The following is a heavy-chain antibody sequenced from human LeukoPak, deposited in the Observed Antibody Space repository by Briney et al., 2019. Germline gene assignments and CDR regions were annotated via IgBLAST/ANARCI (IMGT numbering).Heavy chain of an antibody. J-gene: IGHJ4*02. V-gene: IGHV1-69*15. CDR1: GGTFSSYA. CDR3: ARESGSYEAYFDY. CDR2: IFPIFATA. Sequence: SVKFSCNACGGTFSSYAIRWVGQAPGQGLEWMGRIFPIFATANYAQKFQGRVTITADESTSTAYMELSSLRSEDTAVYYCARESGSYEAYFDYWGQGTLVTVSS. D-gene: IGHD1-26*01.